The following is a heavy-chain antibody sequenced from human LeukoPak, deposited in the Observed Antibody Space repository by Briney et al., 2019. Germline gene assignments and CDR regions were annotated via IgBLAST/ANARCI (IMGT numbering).Heavy chain of an antibody. CDR3: TRGLRGGDYQLLPFGF. Sequence: PSETLSLTCTVSGGSIGPYYWSWIRQSPGKGLEYIGYIYYTGGTNYNPSLRSRVTISLDTSNSQFSLILSSVTAADTAVYYCTRGLRGGDYQLLPFGFWGQGTLVTVSS. J-gene: IGHJ1*01. V-gene: IGHV4-59*01. CDR2: IYYTGGT. CDR1: GGSIGPYY. D-gene: IGHD1-26*01.